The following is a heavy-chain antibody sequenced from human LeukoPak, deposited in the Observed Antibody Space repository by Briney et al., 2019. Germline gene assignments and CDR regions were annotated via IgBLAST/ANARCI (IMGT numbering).Heavy chain of an antibody. CDR1: GFTFSSYG. CDR2: IWYDGSNK. D-gene: IGHD1-26*01. CDR3: AKGDSIVGALYFDY. Sequence: GGSLRLSCAASGFTFSSYGMHWVRQAPGKGLEWVAVIWYDGSNKYYADSVKGRFTISRDNSKNTLYLQVNSLRAEDTAVYYCAKGDSIVGALYFDYWGQGTLVTVSS. J-gene: IGHJ4*02. V-gene: IGHV3-33*06.